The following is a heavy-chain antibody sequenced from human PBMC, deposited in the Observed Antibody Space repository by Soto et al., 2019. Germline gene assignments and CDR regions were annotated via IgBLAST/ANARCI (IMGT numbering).Heavy chain of an antibody. V-gene: IGHV3-11*01. J-gene: IGHJ6*03. CDR3: AREKLRFLEWLNFYYMDV. CDR1: GFTFSDYY. D-gene: IGHD3-3*01. CDR2: ISSSGSTI. Sequence: LRLSCAASGFTFSDYYMSWIRQAPGKGLEWVSYISSSGSTIYYADSVKGRFTISRDNAKNSLYLQMNSLRAEDTAVYYCAREKLRFLEWLNFYYMDVWGKGTTVTVSS.